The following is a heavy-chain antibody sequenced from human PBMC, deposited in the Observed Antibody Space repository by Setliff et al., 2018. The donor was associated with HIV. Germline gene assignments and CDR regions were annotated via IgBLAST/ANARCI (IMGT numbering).Heavy chain of an antibody. CDR1: GGPISSYY. V-gene: IGHV4-4*08. CDR2: IYTSGST. Sequence: PSETLSLTCAVSGGPISSYYWSWIRQPPGKGLEWIGYIYTSGSTNYNPSLKSRVTISVDTSKNQFSLKLSSVTAADTAVYYCARCVTYYNFWSGYWGYYYYMDVWGKGTTVTVSS. CDR3: ARCVTYYNFWSGYWGYYYYMDV. D-gene: IGHD3-3*01. J-gene: IGHJ6*03.